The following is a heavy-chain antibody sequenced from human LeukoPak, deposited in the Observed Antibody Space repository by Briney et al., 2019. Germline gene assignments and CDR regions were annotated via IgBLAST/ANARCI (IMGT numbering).Heavy chain of an antibody. J-gene: IGHJ4*02. CDR1: GFSLSGYW. D-gene: IGHD4-17*01. CDR2: IWYDGSNK. V-gene: IGHV3-33*08. CDR3: ARGYDYGDYVPLGS. Sequence: GGSLRLSCVASGFSLSGYWMYRVRQAPGKGLEWVAVIWYDGSNKYYADSVKGRFTIARDNSKNTLYLQMNSLRAEDTAVYYCARGYDYGDYVPLGSWGQGTLVTVSS.